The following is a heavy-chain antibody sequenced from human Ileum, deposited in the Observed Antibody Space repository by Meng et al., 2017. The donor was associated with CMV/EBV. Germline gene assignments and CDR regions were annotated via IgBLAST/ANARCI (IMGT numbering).Heavy chain of an antibody. V-gene: IGHV4-34*01. CDR3: SRGLDSFKLGND. J-gene: IGHJ4*02. CDR1: GGSFSGYY. CDR2: IHSHEGI. Sequence: SETLSLTCAVHGGSFSGYYSTWIRQPPGKGLEWIGEIHSHEGINYNPSLRSRVTTSIDSSTNHFSLRLGSVTAADTAVYYCSRGLDSFKLGNDWAQGTLVTVSS. D-gene: IGHD1-1*01.